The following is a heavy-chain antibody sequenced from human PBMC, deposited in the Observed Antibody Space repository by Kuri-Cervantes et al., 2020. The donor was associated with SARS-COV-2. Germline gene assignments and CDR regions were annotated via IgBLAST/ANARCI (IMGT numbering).Heavy chain of an antibody. CDR3: ARVAGEGPIYYYYMDV. V-gene: IGHV3-11*04. Sequence: GESLKISCAASGFTFSDYYMSWIRQAPGKGLEWVSYISSSGSTIYYADSVKGRFTISRDNAKNSLFLQMNSLRVEDTAVYYCARVAGEGPIYYYYMDVWGKGTTVTVSS. J-gene: IGHJ6*03. D-gene: IGHD1-26*01. CDR2: ISSSGSTI. CDR1: GFTFSDYY.